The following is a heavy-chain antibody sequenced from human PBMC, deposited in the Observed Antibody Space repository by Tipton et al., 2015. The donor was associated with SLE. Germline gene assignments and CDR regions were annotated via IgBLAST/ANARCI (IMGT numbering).Heavy chain of an antibody. D-gene: IGHD6-13*01. J-gene: IGHJ4*02. Sequence: TLSLTCAVSGGSISSGGYSWSWIRQPPGKGLEWIGYIYHSGSTYYNPSLKSRVTISVDRSKNQFSLKLSSVTAADTAVYYCARGFPHTIAAAGYYFDYWGQGTLVTVSS. CDR2: IYHSGST. CDR1: GGSISSGGYS. V-gene: IGHV4-30-2*01. CDR3: ARGFPHTIAAAGYYFDY.